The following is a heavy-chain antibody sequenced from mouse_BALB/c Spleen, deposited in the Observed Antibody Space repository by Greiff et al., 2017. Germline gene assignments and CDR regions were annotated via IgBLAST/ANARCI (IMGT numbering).Heavy chain of an antibody. CDR2: ISYSGST. D-gene: IGHD1-1*01. Sequence: EVKLMESGPSLVKPSQTLSLTCSVTGDSITSGYWNWIRKFPGNKLEYMGYISYSGSTYYNPSLKSRISITRDTSKNQYYLQLNSVTTEDTATYYCARGKAVLRLCLDYWGQGTTLTVSS. CDR1: GDSITSGY. V-gene: IGHV3-8*02. J-gene: IGHJ2*01. CDR3: ARGKAVLRLCLDY.